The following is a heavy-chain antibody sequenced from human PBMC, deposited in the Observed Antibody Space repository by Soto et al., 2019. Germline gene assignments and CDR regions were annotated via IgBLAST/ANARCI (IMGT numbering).Heavy chain of an antibody. CDR3: VKDESINWYSGHFRH. J-gene: IGHJ1*01. CDR2: INWNSGSI. D-gene: IGHD6-13*01. CDR1: GFTRDDYA. Sequence: EVQLVESGGGLVQPGRSLRLSCAASGFTRDDYAMHWVRQVPGKGLEWVSGINWNSGSIGYADSVKGRFAISRDNAKNSLHLQMNSLRAEDTAFYYCVKDESINWYSGHFRHWGQGTLVTVSS. V-gene: IGHV3-9*01.